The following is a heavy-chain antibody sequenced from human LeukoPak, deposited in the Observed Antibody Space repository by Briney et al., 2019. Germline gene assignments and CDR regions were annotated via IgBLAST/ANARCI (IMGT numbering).Heavy chain of an antibody. J-gene: IGHJ3*02. D-gene: IGHD3-22*01. CDR3: ARSSYDSSGYYWEDAFDI. CDR1: GYTFTSYD. V-gene: IGHV1-8*03. Sequence: GASVEVSCKASGYTFTSYDINWVRQATGQGLEWMGRMNPNSGNTGYAQKFQGRVTITRNTSISTAYMELSSLRSEDTAVYYCARSSYDSSGYYWEDAFDIWGQGTMVTVSS. CDR2: MNPNSGNT.